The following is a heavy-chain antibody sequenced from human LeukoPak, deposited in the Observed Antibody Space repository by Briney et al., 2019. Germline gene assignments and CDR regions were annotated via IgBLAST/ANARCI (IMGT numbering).Heavy chain of an antibody. CDR3: TKAKAVSRHWYFDL. J-gene: IGHJ2*01. Sequence: GGSLRLSCAATGFAFDDYAMHWIRQAPGKGLEWVSLITWDGGSTYYADSVKGRFAISRDNTKHSLYLQMNSLRPEDTAFYYCTKAKAVSRHWYFDLWAVAPWSVSPQ. CDR1: GFAFDDYA. V-gene: IGHV3-43D*03. CDR2: ITWDGGST. D-gene: IGHD5/OR15-5a*01.